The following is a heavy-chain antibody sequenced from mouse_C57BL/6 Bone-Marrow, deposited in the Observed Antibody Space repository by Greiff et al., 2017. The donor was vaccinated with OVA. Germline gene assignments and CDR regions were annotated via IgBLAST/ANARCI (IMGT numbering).Heavy chain of an antibody. Sequence: EVQLQQSGPELVKPGASVKISCKASGYTFTDYYMNWVKQSHGKSLEWIGDIIPNNGGTSYNQKFKGKATLTVDKSSSPAYMELRSLTSEDSAVYYCARRRGGYSPYYFDDWGKGTTLTVSS. CDR3: ARRRGGYSPYYFDD. CDR2: IIPNNGGT. J-gene: IGHJ2*01. V-gene: IGHV1-26*01. D-gene: IGHD2-12*01. CDR1: GYTFTDYY.